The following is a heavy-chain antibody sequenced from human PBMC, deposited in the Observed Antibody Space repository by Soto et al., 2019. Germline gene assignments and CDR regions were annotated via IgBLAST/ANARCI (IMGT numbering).Heavy chain of an antibody. V-gene: IGHV1-2*04. CDR1: GYTFTGYY. CDR3: ARGLRGSSFLFDY. Sequence: GASVKVSCKASGYTFTGYYMHWVRQAPGQGLEWMGWINPNSGGTNYAQKFQGWVTMTRDTSISTAYMELSRLRSDDTAVYYCARGLRGSSFLFDYWGQGTLVTVSS. J-gene: IGHJ4*02. D-gene: IGHD6-6*01. CDR2: INPNSGGT.